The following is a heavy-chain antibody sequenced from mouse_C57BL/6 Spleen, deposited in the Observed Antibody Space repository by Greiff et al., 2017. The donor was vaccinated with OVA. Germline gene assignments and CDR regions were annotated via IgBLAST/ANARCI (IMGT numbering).Heavy chain of an antibody. CDR1: GFTFTDYY. CDR3: ARSTVYYYAMDY. D-gene: IGHD1-1*01. J-gene: IGHJ4*01. Sequence: VQLKESGGGLVQPGGSLSLSCAASGFTFTDYYMSWVRQPPGKALEWLGFIRNKANGYTTEYSASVKGRFTISRDNSQSILYLQMNALRAEDSATYYCARSTVYYYAMDYWGQGTSVTVSS. V-gene: IGHV7-3*01. CDR2: IRNKANGYTT.